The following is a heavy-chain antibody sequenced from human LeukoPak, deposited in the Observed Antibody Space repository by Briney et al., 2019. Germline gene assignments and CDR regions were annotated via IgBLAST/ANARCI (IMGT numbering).Heavy chain of an antibody. D-gene: IGHD3-10*01. CDR1: GFSFSDYW. Sequence: PGGSLRLSCVASGFSFSDYWMHWVRQVPGKGLVWVSRINTDGSSTDYADSVKGRFTISGDNAKNTLYLQMNSLRAEDTAAYYCARGMTYYYGSGKLDYWGQGTLVTVPS. J-gene: IGHJ4*02. CDR3: ARGMTYYYGSGKLDY. V-gene: IGHV3-74*01. CDR2: INTDGSST.